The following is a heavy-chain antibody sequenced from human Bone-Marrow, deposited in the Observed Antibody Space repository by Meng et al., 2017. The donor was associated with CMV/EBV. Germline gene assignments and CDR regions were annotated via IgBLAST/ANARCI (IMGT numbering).Heavy chain of an antibody. Sequence: ASVKVSCKASGYTFTSYGISWVRQAPGQGLEWMGWISAYNGNTNYAQKLQGRVTMTTDTSTSTAYMELRSLRSDDTAVYYCARGTRDPYDILTGYYSFPLDYWGQGTRVTVYS. CDR2: ISAYNGNT. J-gene: IGHJ4*02. V-gene: IGHV1-18*01. CDR1: GYTFTSYG. CDR3: ARGTRDPYDILTGYYSFPLDY. D-gene: IGHD3-9*01.